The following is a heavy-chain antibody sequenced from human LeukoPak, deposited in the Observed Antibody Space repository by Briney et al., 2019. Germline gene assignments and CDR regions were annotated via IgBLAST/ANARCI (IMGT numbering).Heavy chain of an antibody. D-gene: IGHD2-2*01. V-gene: IGHV3-21*01. CDR3: ARGSYQLPPYNWFDP. Sequence: GGSLRLSCAASGFTFSTYSINWVRQAPGKGLEWVSSISSSSSYIYYADSVKGRFTISRDNAKNSLYLQMNSLRAEDTAVYYCARGSYQLPPYNWFDPWGQGTLVTVSS. J-gene: IGHJ5*02. CDR2: ISSSSSYI. CDR1: GFTFSTYS.